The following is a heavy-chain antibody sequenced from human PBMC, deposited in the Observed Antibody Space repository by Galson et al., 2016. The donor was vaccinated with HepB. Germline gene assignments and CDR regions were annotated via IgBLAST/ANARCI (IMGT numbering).Heavy chain of an antibody. CDR3: AREMHVAAAAAFDF. J-gene: IGHJ4*02. CDR2: IWHDGSNK. Sequence: SLRLSCAASEFTFSTYGMHWVRQAPGKGLEWVALIWHDGSNKYYADSVKGRFTISRDIPKNTLYLQMNSLKVEDTAVYYCAREMHVAAAAAFDFWGRGTLVTVSS. CDR1: EFTFSTYG. D-gene: IGHD6-13*01. V-gene: IGHV3-33*01.